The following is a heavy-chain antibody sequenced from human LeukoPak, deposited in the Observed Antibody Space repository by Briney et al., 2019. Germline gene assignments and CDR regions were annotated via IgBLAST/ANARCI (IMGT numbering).Heavy chain of an antibody. D-gene: IGHD3-10*01. CDR1: GYTFTSNY. J-gene: IGHJ4*02. V-gene: IGHV1-46*01. Sequence: VASVKLSCKASGYTFTSNYMHWVRQAPGQGLEWMGVIAPSSGTTSYAQKFQGRVTMTRDTSTSTLYMELSSLTSEDTAVYYCARASGSSAVPFDYWGQGTLVTVSS. CDR3: ARASGSSAVPFDY. CDR2: IAPSSGTT.